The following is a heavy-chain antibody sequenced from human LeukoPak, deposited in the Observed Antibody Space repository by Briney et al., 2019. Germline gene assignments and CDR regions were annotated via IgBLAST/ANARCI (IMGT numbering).Heavy chain of an antibody. Sequence: GGSLRLSCAASGFTFSNAWMSWVRQAPGKGLEWVGRIKSKTDGGTTDYAAPVKGRFTVSRDNSKNTLYLQMSSLRAEDTAVYYCAKYRLRGRRDYDYWGQGILVTVSP. J-gene: IGHJ4*02. CDR2: IKSKTDGGTT. D-gene: IGHD3-16*02. CDR3: AKYRLRGRRDYDY. V-gene: IGHV3-15*01. CDR1: GFTFSNAW.